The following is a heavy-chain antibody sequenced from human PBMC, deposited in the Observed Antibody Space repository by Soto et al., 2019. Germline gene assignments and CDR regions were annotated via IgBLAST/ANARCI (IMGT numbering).Heavy chain of an antibody. CDR2: RRPRGGT. J-gene: IGHJ2*01. D-gene: IGHD1-26*01. Sequence: QVRLQESGPGLVRPSQTLSLTCTVSDVPLSSGSYFWTWVRRAPGKALEWIGARRPRGGTLCTPSLTGRIIMSVDVSRNQFLLRLNSVSVADTAVYYCARGRPLLRGGRRWDFDLWGQGTLV. V-gene: IGHV4-31*04. CDR3: ARGRPLLRGGRRWDFDL. CDR1: DVPLSSGSYF.